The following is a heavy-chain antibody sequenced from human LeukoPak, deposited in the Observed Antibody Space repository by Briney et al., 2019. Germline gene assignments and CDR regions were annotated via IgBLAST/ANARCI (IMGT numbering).Heavy chain of an antibody. CDR2: IWYDGSNK. D-gene: IGHD4-11*01. V-gene: IGHV3-33*01. CDR3: ARTSVPYSNPWPFDY. J-gene: IGHJ4*02. CDR1: GFTFSSYG. Sequence: GSLRLSCAASGFTFSSYGMHWVRQAPGKGLEWVAVIWYDGSNKYYADSVKGRFTISRVNSKNTLYPQMNSLRAEDTAVYYCARTSVPYSNPWPFDYWGQGTLVTVSS.